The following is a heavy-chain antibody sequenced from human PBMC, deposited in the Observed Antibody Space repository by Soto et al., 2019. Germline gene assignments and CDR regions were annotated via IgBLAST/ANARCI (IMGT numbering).Heavy chain of an antibody. CDR2: IMPVFGTA. V-gene: IGHV1-69*01. CDR3: ARDSIPDGISGVNVDY. D-gene: IGHD3-22*01. Sequence: QVHLVQSGAEVKKPGSSVKVSCKASGDTFSNYAINWVRQAPGQGLEWMGGIMPVFGTANYAQKFQGRVTRTADASTTTAYMELSSLRSEDTAVYYCARDSIPDGISGVNVDYWGKGTLVTASS. J-gene: IGHJ4*02. CDR1: GDTFSNYA.